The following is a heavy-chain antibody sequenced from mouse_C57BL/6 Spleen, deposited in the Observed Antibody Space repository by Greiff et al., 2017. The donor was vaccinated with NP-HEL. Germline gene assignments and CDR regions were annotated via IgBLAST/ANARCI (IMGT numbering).Heavy chain of an antibody. Sequence: QVQLKESGPGLVQPSQSLSITCTVSGFSLTSYGVHWVRQSPGKGLEWLGVIWRGGSTDYNAAFMSRLSITKDNSKSQVFFKMNSLQADDTAIYYCAKNDDYDDIYAMDYWGQGTSVTVSS. CDR1: GFSLTSYG. D-gene: IGHD2-4*01. CDR2: IWRGGST. CDR3: AKNDDYDDIYAMDY. J-gene: IGHJ4*01. V-gene: IGHV2-5*01.